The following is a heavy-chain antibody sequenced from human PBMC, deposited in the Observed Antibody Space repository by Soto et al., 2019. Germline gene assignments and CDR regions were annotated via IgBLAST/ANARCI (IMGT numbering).Heavy chain of an antibody. CDR3: ARGRYGDY. J-gene: IGHJ4*02. V-gene: IGHV1-18*01. Sequence: QVHLVQSGAEVKKPGASVKVSCKGSGYGFTTYGITWVRQAPGQGLEWMAWISAHNGKTNYAQKLQGRVPVTRDTSTSTAYMELRSRRSDDTAVYYCARGRYGDYWGQGALVTVSS. CDR2: ISAHNGKT. D-gene: IGHD1-1*01. CDR1: GYGFTTYG.